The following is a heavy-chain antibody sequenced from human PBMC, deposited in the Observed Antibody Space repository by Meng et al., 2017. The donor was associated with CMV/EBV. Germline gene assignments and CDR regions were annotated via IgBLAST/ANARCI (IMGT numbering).Heavy chain of an antibody. J-gene: IGHJ4*02. V-gene: IGHV3-9*01. CDR2: ISWNSGSI. CDR1: GFTFDVYA. D-gene: IGHD5-12*01. CDR3: AKGRRVATPGGFDY. Sequence: GGSLRLSCAASGFTFDVYAMHWVRQAPGKGLEWVSGISWNSGSIGYADSVKGRFTISRDNAKNSLYLQMNSLRAEDTALYYCAKGRRVATPGGFDYWGQGTLVTVSS.